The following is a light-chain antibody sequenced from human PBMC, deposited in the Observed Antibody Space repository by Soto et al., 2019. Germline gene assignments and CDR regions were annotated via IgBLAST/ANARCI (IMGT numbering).Light chain of an antibody. Sequence: QSVLTQPASVSGSPGQSITISCTGTSSDVGSSNLVSWYQQHPGKAPKLMIYEGSKRPSGVSDRFSGSKTGNTASLTISGLQAEDEGDYYCCSYAGSSTGVFGGGTKLTVL. CDR1: SSDVGSSNL. V-gene: IGLV2-23*01. CDR3: CSYAGSSTGV. CDR2: EGS. J-gene: IGLJ3*02.